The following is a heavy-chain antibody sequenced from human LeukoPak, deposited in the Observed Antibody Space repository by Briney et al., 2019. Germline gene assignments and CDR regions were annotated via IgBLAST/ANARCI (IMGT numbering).Heavy chain of an antibody. Sequence: GGSLRLSXAASGFTFSSYSMNWVRQAPGKGLEWVSYISSSSTIYYADSVKGRFTISRDNARNSLYLQMNSLRAEDTAVYYCARDSITIFGVVNPFDYWGQGTLVTVSS. CDR1: GFTFSSYS. D-gene: IGHD3-3*01. CDR2: ISSSSTI. J-gene: IGHJ4*02. CDR3: ARDSITIFGVVNPFDY. V-gene: IGHV3-48*01.